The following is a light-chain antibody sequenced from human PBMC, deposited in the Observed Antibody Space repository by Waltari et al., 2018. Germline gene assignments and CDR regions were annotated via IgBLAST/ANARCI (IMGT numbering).Light chain of an antibody. V-gene: IGLV1-40*01. J-gene: IGLJ2*01. CDR1: SSSIGAGYD. CDR2: GNN. Sequence: QSVLTQPPPVSGAPGPRVTISCTGSSSSIGAGYDVNWYQQLPGTAPKLLIYGNNNRPSGVPDRFSGSKSGTSASLAITGLQAEDEADYYCQSYDSSLSGSVFGGGTILTVL. CDR3: QSYDSSLSGSV.